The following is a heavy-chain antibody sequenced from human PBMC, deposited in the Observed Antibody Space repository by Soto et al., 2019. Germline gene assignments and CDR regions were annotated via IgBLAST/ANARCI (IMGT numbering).Heavy chain of an antibody. D-gene: IGHD2-2*02. CDR1: GGTFSSYA. V-gene: IGHV1-69*13. Sequence: SVKVSCKASGGTFSSYAISWVRQAPGQGLEWMGGIIPIFGTANYAQKFQGRVTITADESTSTAYMELSSLRSEDTAVYYCARRGSDCSSTSCYTYNCFDPWGQGTLVTVSS. CDR3: ARRGSDCSSTSCYTYNCFDP. J-gene: IGHJ5*02. CDR2: IIPIFGTA.